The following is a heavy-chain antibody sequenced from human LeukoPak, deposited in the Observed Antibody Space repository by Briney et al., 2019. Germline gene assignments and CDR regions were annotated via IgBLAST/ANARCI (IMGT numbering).Heavy chain of an antibody. Sequence: PSQTLSLXCTVSGGSISSGDYYWSWIRQPPGKGLEWIGYIYYSGITYYNPSLKSRVTISVDTSKNQFSLKLSSVTAADTAVYYCASIPKSGYFQHWGQGTLVTISS. V-gene: IGHV4-30-4*08. CDR1: GGSISSGDYY. J-gene: IGHJ1*01. CDR2: IYYSGIT. D-gene: IGHD2-2*02. CDR3: ASIPKSGYFQH.